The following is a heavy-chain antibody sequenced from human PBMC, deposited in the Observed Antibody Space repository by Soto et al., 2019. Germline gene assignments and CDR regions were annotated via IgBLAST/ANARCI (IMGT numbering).Heavy chain of an antibody. V-gene: IGHV5-10-1*01. CDR3: ARQIYDSDTGPNFQYYFDS. J-gene: IGHJ4*02. Sequence: GESLKISCKGSGYSFAGYWITWVRQEPGKGLEWMGRIDPSDSQTYYSPSFRGHVTISVTKSITTVFLQWSSLRASDTAMYYCARQIYDSDTGPNFQYYFDSWGQGAPVTVSS. CDR1: GYSFAGYW. D-gene: IGHD3-22*01. CDR2: IDPSDSQT.